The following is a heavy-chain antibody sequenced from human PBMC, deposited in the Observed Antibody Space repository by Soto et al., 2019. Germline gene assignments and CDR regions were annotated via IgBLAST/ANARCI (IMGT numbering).Heavy chain of an antibody. CDR2: FDPEDGET. Sequence: ASVKVSCKVSGYTLTELSMHWVRQAPGKGLEWMGGFDPEDGETIYAQKFQGRVTMTEDTSTDTAYMELSSLRSEDTAVYYCATNPIAAAALDAFDIWGQWTMVTVSS. V-gene: IGHV1-24*01. J-gene: IGHJ3*02. CDR1: GYTLTELS. D-gene: IGHD6-13*01. CDR3: ATNPIAAAALDAFDI.